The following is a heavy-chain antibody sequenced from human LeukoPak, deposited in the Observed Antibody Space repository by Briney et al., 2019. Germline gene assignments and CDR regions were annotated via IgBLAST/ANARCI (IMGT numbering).Heavy chain of an antibody. CDR3: ARRRPGFFAFDI. J-gene: IGHJ3*02. V-gene: IGHV3-74*01. CDR2: INSDGSSA. CDR1: GFTFSSYW. Sequence: GGSLRLSCAASGFTFSSYWMHRVRQGPGKGLVWVSRINSDGSSANYADSVKGGFTISRDNAKNTLYLQMNSLRAEDTAVYYCARRRPGFFAFDIWGQGTMVTVSS.